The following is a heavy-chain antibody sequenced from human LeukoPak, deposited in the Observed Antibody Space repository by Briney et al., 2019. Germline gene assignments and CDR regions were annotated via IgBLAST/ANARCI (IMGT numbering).Heavy chain of an antibody. CDR3: ARGVARSSKFHFSYYFDY. CDR1: GGSISTYY. Sequence: PSETLSLTCTVSGGSISTYYWSWIRQPPGKGLEWIGYMYYSGSTNYNPSLKSRVTISIDTSKNQISLNLSSVTAADTAVYYCARGVARSSKFHFSYYFDYWGQGTLVTVSS. CDR2: MYYSGST. J-gene: IGHJ4*02. V-gene: IGHV4-59*12. D-gene: IGHD6-6*01.